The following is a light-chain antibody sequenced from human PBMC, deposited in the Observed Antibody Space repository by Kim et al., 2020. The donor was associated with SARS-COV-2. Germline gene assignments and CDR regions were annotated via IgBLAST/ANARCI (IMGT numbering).Light chain of an antibody. Sequence: QSALTQPASVSGSPGQSITISCTGTSSDVGGYNYVSWYQQHPGKAPKLMIYDVSKRPSGVSNRFSGSKSGNTASLTISGLQAEDEADYYCSSHTSSSTVFGGGTQLTVL. CDR1: SSDVGGYNY. J-gene: IGLJ3*02. CDR3: SSHTSSSTV. CDR2: DVS. V-gene: IGLV2-14*01.